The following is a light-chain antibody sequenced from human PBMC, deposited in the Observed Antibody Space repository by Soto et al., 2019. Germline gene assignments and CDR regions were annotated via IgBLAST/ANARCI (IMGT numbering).Light chain of an antibody. Sequence: DIVMTQSPLSLPVTFGEPASISCRSSQSLLHTNGYNYLDWYLQKPGQSPQLLIYLGSNRASWVPDRFTGSGSGTDFTLKISRVEAEDVGVYYCMQALQIPPTFGQGTKLEI. CDR2: LGS. J-gene: IGKJ2*01. CDR3: MQALQIPPT. CDR1: QSLLHTNGYNY. V-gene: IGKV2-28*01.